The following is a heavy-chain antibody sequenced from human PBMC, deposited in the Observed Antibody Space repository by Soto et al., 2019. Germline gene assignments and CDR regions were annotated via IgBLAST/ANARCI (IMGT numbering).Heavy chain of an antibody. CDR3: AKERLGRGADY. V-gene: IGHV3-23*01. CDR1: GFTFSNYA. Sequence: EVQLLESGGGLVQPGGSLRLSCAASGFTFSNYAMSWVRQTPGKGLAGVSTISGGGGHTYYPDSVKGRFTISRDNSKDTVYLQMNSLRAEDTAIYYCAKERLGRGADYWGQGALVTVTS. J-gene: IGHJ4*02. CDR2: ISGGGGHT.